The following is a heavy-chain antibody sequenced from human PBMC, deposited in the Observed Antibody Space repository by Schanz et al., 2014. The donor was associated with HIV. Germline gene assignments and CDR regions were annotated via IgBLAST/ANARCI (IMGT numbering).Heavy chain of an antibody. Sequence: QVQLVESGGGVVQPGKSLRLSCAASGFTFGTYGMHWVRQAPGRGLEWVSLISYDANYKYYADSLKGRFTISRDNSKQRLYLQINSLRANDTAVYFCARESASCGGNCAFDLWGQGTTVIVSS. CDR2: ISYDANYK. CDR1: GFTFGTYG. CDR3: ARESASCGGNCAFDL. J-gene: IGHJ6*02. D-gene: IGHD2-21*02. V-gene: IGHV3-33*05.